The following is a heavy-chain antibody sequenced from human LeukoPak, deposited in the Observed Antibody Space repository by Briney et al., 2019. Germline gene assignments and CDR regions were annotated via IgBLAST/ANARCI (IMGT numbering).Heavy chain of an antibody. J-gene: IGHJ6*02. CDR1: GGTFSSYA. Sequence: SVKVSCKASGGTFSSYAISWVRQAPGQGLEWMGGIIPIFGTANYAQKFQGRVTITADESTSTAYMELSSLRPEDTAVYSCARGVPGPTLALSYYYGMDVWGQGTTVTVSS. CDR2: IIPIFGTA. V-gene: IGHV1-69*13. D-gene: IGHD2/OR15-2a*01. CDR3: ARGVPGPTLALSYYYGMDV.